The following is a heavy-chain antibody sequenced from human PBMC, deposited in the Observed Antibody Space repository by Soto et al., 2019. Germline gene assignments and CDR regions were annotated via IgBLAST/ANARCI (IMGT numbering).Heavy chain of an antibody. CDR2: INPDGGVT. CDR1: GDTFNDYY. CDR3: ARESGGSTATLGYYYFYMDV. D-gene: IGHD1-26*01. V-gene: IGHV1-2*04. J-gene: IGHJ6*03. Sequence: QVQLVQSGAEVKRPGASVTVSCRSSGDTFNDYYIHWVRQAPGQGLEWMGWINPDGGVTKNAQMLQGWGRMTRDTSIRTGYMQLSRLRSDDTAVYYCARESGGSTATLGYYYFYMDVWGTGTTVTVSS.